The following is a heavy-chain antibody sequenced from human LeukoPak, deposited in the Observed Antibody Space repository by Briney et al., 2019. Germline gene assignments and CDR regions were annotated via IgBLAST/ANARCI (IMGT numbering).Heavy chain of an antibody. D-gene: IGHD6-19*01. J-gene: IGHJ5*02. Sequence: ASVNVSCKASGYSFTAYYIFWVRQAPGQGLEWMGWVKPSSGDAKSAQKFQDRVTITRDSSINTVYMEVTRLTSDDTALYYCVRGGSGWFYNSLDPWGQGTLVTVSS. CDR2: VKPSSGDA. CDR3: VRGGSGWFYNSLDP. V-gene: IGHV1-2*02. CDR1: GYSFTAYY.